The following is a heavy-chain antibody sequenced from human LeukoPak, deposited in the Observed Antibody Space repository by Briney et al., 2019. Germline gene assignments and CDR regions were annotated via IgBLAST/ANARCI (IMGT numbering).Heavy chain of an antibody. CDR3: ARISGYCSSTSCDY. J-gene: IGHJ4*02. D-gene: IGHD2-2*03. CDR1: GYTFTGYY. V-gene: IGHV1-2*02. Sequence: ASVKVSCKASGYTFTGYYMHWVRQDPGQGLEWMGWINPNSGGTNYAQKFQGRVTMTRDTSISTAYMELSRLRSDDTAVYYCARISGYCSSTSCDYWGQGTLVTVSS. CDR2: INPNSGGT.